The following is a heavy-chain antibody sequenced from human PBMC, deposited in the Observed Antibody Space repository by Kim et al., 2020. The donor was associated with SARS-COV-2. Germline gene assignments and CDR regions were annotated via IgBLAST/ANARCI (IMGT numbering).Heavy chain of an antibody. CDR3: TRARTGGASPFDL. CDR1: GGSISLGGYY. CDR2: IYYDGDT. Sequence: SETLSLTCTVSGGSISLGGYYWGWVRQRPGESLEWVGYIYYDGDTFYNPSLKSRVSISPDKSRNQLSLHLTSVTAADTANYFCTRARTGGASPFDLWGQG. J-gene: IGHJ4*02. V-gene: IGHV4-31*03. D-gene: IGHD2-8*02.